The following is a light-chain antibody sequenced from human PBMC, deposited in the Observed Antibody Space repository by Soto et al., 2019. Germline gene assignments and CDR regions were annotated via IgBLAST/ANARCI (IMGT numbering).Light chain of an antibody. CDR3: QQYNTYSWT. V-gene: IGKV1-5*01. CDR2: HAS. J-gene: IGKJ1*01. CDR1: QSISNW. Sequence: IQMTQSACSLPASVGERGTITCGASQSISNWLAWYQKKPGPAPKVXIYHASTLESGVPSRFSGSGSGTEFTLAISSLQPEDFATYYCQQYNTYSWTFGPGTKVDIK.